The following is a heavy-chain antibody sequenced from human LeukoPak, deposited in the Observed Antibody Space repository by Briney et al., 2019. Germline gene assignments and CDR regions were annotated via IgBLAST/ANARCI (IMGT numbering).Heavy chain of an antibody. CDR1: GFTFSSYE. CDR3: ARRRGKYYDILTGYYPDAFDI. CDR2: ISSSGSTI. D-gene: IGHD3-9*01. V-gene: IGHV3-48*03. J-gene: IGHJ3*02. Sequence: GGSLRLSCAASGFTFSSYEMNWVRQAPGKGLEWVSYISSSGSTIYYADSVKGRFTISRDNAKNSLYLQMNSLRAEDTAVYYCARRRGKYYDILTGYYPDAFDIWGQGTMVTVSS.